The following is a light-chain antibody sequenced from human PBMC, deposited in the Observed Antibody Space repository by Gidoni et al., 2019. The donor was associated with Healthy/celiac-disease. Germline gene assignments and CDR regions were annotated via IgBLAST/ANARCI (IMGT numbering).Light chain of an antibody. V-gene: IGKV3-15*01. Sequence: EIVMTQSPATLSVSPGARATLSCRASQSVSSNLAWYQQKPGQAPRLLIDGASTRATGIPARFSGSGSGTEFTLTISSLQSEDFAVYYCQQYNNWPVFTFGPGTKVDIK. CDR2: GAS. CDR3: QQYNNWPVFT. J-gene: IGKJ3*01. CDR1: QSVSSN.